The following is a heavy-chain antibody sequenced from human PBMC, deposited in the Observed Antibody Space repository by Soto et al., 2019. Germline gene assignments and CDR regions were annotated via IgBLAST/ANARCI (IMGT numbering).Heavy chain of an antibody. V-gene: IGHV1-46*04. D-gene: IGHD6-13*01. CDR3: ARDLAAADY. Sequence: QVQLVQSGAEVKKPGASVKSSCKTSGYIFINYYIHWVRQAPGQGLEWVALFNPMSGSTNYAQKLQGRGTVTSDTSASTVYMELSSLISEDTAVYYCARDLAAADYWGQGTLVTVSS. J-gene: IGHJ4*02. CDR2: FNPMSGST. CDR1: GYIFINYY.